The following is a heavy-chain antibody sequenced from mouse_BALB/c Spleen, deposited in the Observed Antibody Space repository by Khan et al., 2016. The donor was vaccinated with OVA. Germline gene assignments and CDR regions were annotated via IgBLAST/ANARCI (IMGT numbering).Heavy chain of an antibody. Sequence: QVQLKESGPGLVAPSQCLSITCTVSGFSLTSYGVHWVRQPPGKGLVWLGVIWAGGRTNYNSALMSRLSIRYDNSMCQVFLKMNSLQTDATAMYYSARLEDIWGQGTTLTVSS. V-gene: IGHV2-9*02. CDR2: IWAGGRT. CDR1: GFSLTSYG. CDR3: ARLEDI. J-gene: IGHJ2*01.